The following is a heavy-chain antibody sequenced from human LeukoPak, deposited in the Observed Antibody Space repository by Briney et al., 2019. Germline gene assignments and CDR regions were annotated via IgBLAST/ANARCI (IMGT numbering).Heavy chain of an antibody. CDR2: VYPGDSDT. Sequence: GESLKISCKGSGYSFSNYWIAWVRQMPGKGLQWMGSVYPGDSDTRYSPSFQGQVTISADKSFNTAYLQWSSLKASDTAIHYCARPSRNYFDYWGQGTLVTVSS. V-gene: IGHV5-51*01. J-gene: IGHJ4*02. CDR1: GYSFSNYW. CDR3: ARPSRNYFDY.